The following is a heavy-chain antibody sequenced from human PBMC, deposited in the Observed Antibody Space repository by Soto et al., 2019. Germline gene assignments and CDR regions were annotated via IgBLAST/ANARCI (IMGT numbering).Heavy chain of an antibody. CDR1: GYIFIDYW. CDR3: ARASLTGYTTHFIN. V-gene: IGHV5-51*01. J-gene: IGHJ4*01. CDR2: VYPRDSDT. Sequence: GEALKISCKASGYIFIDYWIGWVRQMPGKGLEWMGTVYPRDSDTRYSPSFQGQVTLSADRSTCTAFLQRRSLKTSATHPYYRARASLTGYTTHFINWGQGTLVTVSS. D-gene: IGHD6-25*01.